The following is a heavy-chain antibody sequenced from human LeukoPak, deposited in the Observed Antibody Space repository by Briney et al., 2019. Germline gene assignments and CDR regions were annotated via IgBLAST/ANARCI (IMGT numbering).Heavy chain of an antibody. D-gene: IGHD3-22*01. V-gene: IGHV5-51*01. J-gene: IGHJ3*02. CDR3: ARQSSTAYYDSSDLPYDAFDI. CDR1: GYRFTSYW. CDR2: IYSSDSDT. Sequence: GESLLICCKCSGYRFTSYWIGWWRQMPAKGLEWMGVIYSSDSDTRYSPSFQGQVSISADTSISAAYLQWSSLKASDTAMYYCARQSSTAYYDSSDLPYDAFDIWGQGTMVTVSS.